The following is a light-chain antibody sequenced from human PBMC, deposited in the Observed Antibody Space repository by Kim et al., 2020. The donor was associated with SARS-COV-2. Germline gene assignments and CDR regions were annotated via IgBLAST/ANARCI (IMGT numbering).Light chain of an antibody. V-gene: IGKV1-39*01. CDR1: QSISSY. CDR3: QQSYSTPPVT. CDR2: AAS. J-gene: IGKJ2*01. Sequence: DIQMTQSPSSLSASVGDRVTITCRASQSISSYLNWYQQKPGKAPKLLIYAASSLQSGVPSRFSGSGSGTDFTLTISSLQPEDFATYYCQQSYSTPPVTFGQGTNWRS.